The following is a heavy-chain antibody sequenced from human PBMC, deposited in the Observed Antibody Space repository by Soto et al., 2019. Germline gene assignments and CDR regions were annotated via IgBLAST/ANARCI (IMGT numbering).Heavy chain of an antibody. CDR3: ANTAPSVWFGEFFDYYGMDV. V-gene: IGHV3-30*18. D-gene: IGHD3-10*01. CDR2: ISYDGSNK. J-gene: IGHJ6*02. CDR1: GFTFSSYG. Sequence: QVQLVESGGGVVQPGRSLRLSCAASGFTFSSYGIHWVRQAPGKGLEWVAVISYDGSNKYYADSVKGRFTISRDNSKNTLYLQMNSLRAEDTAVYYCANTAPSVWFGEFFDYYGMDVWGQGTTVTVSS.